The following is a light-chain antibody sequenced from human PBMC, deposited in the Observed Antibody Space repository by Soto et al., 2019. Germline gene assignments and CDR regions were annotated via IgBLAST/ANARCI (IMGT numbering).Light chain of an antibody. CDR2: DVS. J-gene: IGLJ1*01. CDR3: CSYAGRSVLYV. Sequence: QSVLTQPASVSGSPGQSITISCTGTSSDVGRYNYVSWYQQHPGKAPKLIIYDVSNRPSGVSSRFSGSKSGNTASLTISGLQAEDEADYYCCSYAGRSVLYVFGTGTKVTVL. CDR1: SSDVGRYNY. V-gene: IGLV2-14*01.